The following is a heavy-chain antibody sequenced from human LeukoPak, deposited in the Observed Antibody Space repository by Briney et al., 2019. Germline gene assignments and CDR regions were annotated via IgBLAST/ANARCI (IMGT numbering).Heavy chain of an antibody. V-gene: IGHV4-59*01. J-gene: IGHJ6*03. CDR2: IYYSGST. CDR3: ARADYVWGSYRRGPIYYYYMDV. Sequence: PSETLSLTCTVSGCSISSYYWSWIRQPPGKGLEWIGYIYYSGSTNYNPSLKSRVTISVDTSKNQFSLKLSSVTAADTAVYYCARADYVWGSYRRGPIYYYYMDVWGKGTTVTISS. CDR1: GCSISSYY. D-gene: IGHD3-16*02.